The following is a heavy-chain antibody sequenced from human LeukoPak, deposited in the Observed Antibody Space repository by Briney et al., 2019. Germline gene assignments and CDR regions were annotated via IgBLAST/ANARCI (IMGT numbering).Heavy chain of an antibody. V-gene: IGHV3-53*01. D-gene: IGHD2-15*01. J-gene: IGHJ6*02. Sequence: PGGSLRLSCAASGFTVSSNYMSWVRQAPGKGLEWVSVIYSGGSTYYADSVKGRFTISRDNSKNTLYLQMNSLRAEDTAVYYCAREPPYCSGGSCYFSYYGMDVWGQGTTVTVSS. CDR2: IYSGGST. CDR3: AREPPYCSGGSCYFSYYGMDV. CDR1: GFTVSSNY.